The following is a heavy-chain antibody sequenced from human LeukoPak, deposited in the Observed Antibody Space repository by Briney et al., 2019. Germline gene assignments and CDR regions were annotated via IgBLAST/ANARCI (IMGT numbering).Heavy chain of an antibody. V-gene: IGHV3-66*01. CDR3: ARDKLLDL. Sequence: GGSLRLSCAASGFTVSSNFMTWVRQAPGKGLEWVSVIYSGGSTYYADSVKVRFTISRDNSKNMLYLQMNSLRAEDTAVYYCARDKLLDLWGRGTLVTVSS. CDR2: IYSGGST. CDR1: GFTVSSNF. J-gene: IGHJ2*01.